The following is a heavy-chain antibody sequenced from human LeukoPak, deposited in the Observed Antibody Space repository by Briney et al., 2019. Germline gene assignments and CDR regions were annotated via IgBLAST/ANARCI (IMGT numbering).Heavy chain of an antibody. D-gene: IGHD3-3*01. CDR1: GGSISSYY. V-gene: IGHV4-59*01. J-gene: IGHJ4*02. Sequence: SETLSLTCTVSGGSISSYYWSWIRQPPGKGLEWIGCVYYSGSTYYNPSLKSRVTISVDTSKDQFSLKLFSVTAADTAVYYCASRSSIWSGYQDTLYYFDSWGQGTLVTVSS. CDR2: VYYSGST. CDR3: ASRSSIWSGYQDTLYYFDS.